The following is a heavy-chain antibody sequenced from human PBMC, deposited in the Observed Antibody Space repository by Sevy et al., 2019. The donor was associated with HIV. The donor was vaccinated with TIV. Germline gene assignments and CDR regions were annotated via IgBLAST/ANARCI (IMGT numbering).Heavy chain of an antibody. Sequence: GGSLRLSCAASGFTFSNYAMNWVRQAPGKGREWVSGISGSGGSGEKTNYADSVKGRFTISRDDSKYSLYLQLNSLRAEDTAIYYCARKYDSSGYFDYWGQGTLVTVSS. D-gene: IGHD3-22*01. V-gene: IGHV3-23*01. CDR1: GFTFSNYA. CDR3: ARKYDSSGYFDY. CDR2: ISGSGGSGEKT. J-gene: IGHJ4*02.